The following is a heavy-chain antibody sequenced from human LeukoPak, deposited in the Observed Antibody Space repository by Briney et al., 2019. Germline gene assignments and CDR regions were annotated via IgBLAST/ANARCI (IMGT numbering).Heavy chain of an antibody. V-gene: IGHV4-4*07. CDR1: GGSISSYY. D-gene: IGHD2-21*01. J-gene: IGHJ3*02. CDR3: ARFCGVAYCGGDCYSCDAFDI. CDR2: IYTSGST. Sequence: SETLSLTCTVSGGSISSYYWSWIRQPAGKGLGWIGRIYTSGSTNYNPSLKSRVTMSVDTSKNQFSLKLSSVTAADTAVYYCARFCGVAYCGGDCYSCDAFDIWGQGTMVTVSS.